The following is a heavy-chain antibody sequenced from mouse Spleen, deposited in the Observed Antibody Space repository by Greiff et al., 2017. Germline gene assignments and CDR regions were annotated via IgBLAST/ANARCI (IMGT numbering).Heavy chain of an antibody. Sequence: DVKLVESGGDLVMPGGSLKLSCAASGFTFSNYAMSWVRQIPEKRLEWVASITSGGITYYPDNVKGRFSISRDNTRNILYLQINSLKSEDTAMFYCASLPLSGEYLEYWGQGTTLTVSS. J-gene: IGHJ2*01. CDR2: ITSGGIT. CDR1: GFTFSNYA. CDR3: ASLPLSGEYLEY. V-gene: IGHV5-6-5*01. D-gene: IGHD1-1*01.